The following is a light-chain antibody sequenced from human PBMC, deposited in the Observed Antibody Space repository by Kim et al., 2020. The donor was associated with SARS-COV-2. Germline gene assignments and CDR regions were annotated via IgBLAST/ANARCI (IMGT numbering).Light chain of an antibody. V-gene: IGKV3-20*01. CDR1: QSVSSSY. CDR3: QQYGSSPVT. Sequence: EIVLTQSPGTLSLSPGERATLSCRASQSVSSSYLAWYQQKPGQAPRLLIYGASSRATGIPDRFSGSGSGTDFTLTISRLEPEDFAVYYCQQYGSSPVTFGQVTKLEIK. J-gene: IGKJ2*01. CDR2: GAS.